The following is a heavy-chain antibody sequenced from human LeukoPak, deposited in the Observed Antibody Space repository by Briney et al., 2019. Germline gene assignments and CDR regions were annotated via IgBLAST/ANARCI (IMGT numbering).Heavy chain of an antibody. CDR3: ARTILLNPGEAFDI. CDR2: IYYSGST. V-gene: IGHV4-39*07. D-gene: IGHD2-8*02. Sequence: SETLSLTCTVSGGSVSSSSYYWGWIRQPPGKGLEWIGSIYYSGSTYYNPSLKSRVTISVDTSKNQFSLKLSSVTAADTAVYYCARTILLNPGEAFDIWGQETMVTVYS. J-gene: IGHJ3*02. CDR1: GGSVSSSSYY.